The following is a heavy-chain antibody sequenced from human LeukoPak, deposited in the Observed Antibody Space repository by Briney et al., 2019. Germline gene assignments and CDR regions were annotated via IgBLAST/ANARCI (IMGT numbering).Heavy chain of an antibody. CDR3: ARDSSGWYGAFDI. J-gene: IGHJ3*02. D-gene: IGHD6-19*01. CDR1: GYTFTSYG. CDR2: IGAYSGNT. V-gene: IGHV1-18*01. Sequence: ASVKVSCKASGYTFTSYGISWVRQAPGQGLEWMGWIGAYSGNTNYAQKLQGRVTVTTDTSTSTAYMELRSLRSDDTAVYYCARDSSGWYGAFDIWGQGTMVTVSS.